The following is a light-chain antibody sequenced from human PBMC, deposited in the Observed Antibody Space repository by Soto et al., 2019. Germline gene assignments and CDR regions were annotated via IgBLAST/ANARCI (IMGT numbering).Light chain of an antibody. Sequence: QVTHSPSTLSPSLAPSFPITGRASQSISSWLAWYQQKPGKAPKLLIYAASSLQSGVPSRFSGSGSGTDFTLTISSLQPEDFATYYCLQDYNYPRTFGQGTKVDIK. J-gene: IGKJ1*01. CDR2: AAS. V-gene: IGKV1-6*02. CDR1: QSISSW. CDR3: LQDYNYPRT.